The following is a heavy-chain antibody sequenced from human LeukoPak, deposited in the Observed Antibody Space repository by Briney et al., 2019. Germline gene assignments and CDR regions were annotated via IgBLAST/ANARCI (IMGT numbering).Heavy chain of an antibody. CDR1: GFAFGSEA. CDR2: ISPGGGTT. D-gene: IGHD4-23*01. Sequence: GGSLRLSCAVSGFAFGSEAMSWVRQSPARGLEWVASISPGGGTTYYADYVKGRFTISRDNSNNSLFVQMNSLRAEDTAVYYCANVDYGGNSVFGYWGQGTLVTVSS. CDR3: ANVDYGGNSVFGY. V-gene: IGHV3-23*01. J-gene: IGHJ4*02.